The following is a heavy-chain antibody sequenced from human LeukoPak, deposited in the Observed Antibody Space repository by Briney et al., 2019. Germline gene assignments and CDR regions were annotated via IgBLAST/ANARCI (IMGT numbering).Heavy chain of an antibody. CDR3: AKSGRGPTYDAFDI. D-gene: IGHD3-16*01. CDR1: GFTFSSYA. CDR2: ISGSGGST. J-gene: IGHJ3*02. V-gene: IGHV3-23*01. Sequence: GGSLRLSCAASGFTFSSYAMRWVRQAPGKGLEWVSGISGSGGSTYYGDSVKGRFTISRDNPKNTLFLQIKSQRAEDTAVYYCAKSGRGPTYDAFDIWGQGTMVTVSS.